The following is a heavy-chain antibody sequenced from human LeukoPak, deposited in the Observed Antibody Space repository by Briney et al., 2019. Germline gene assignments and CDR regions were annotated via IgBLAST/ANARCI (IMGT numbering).Heavy chain of an antibody. CDR2: ISSSSSTI. CDR1: GFTFSSYS. CDR3: ASRCGGSCYSDAFDI. V-gene: IGHV3-48*02. Sequence: GGSLRLSCAASGFTFSSYSMNWVRQAPGKGLEWFSYISSSSSTIYYADSVKGRFTISRDNAKNSLYLQMNSLRDEDTAVYYCASRCGGSCYSDAFDIWGQGTMVTVSS. D-gene: IGHD2-15*01. J-gene: IGHJ3*02.